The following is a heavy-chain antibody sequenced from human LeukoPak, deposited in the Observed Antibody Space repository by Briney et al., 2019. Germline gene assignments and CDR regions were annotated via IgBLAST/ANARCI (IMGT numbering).Heavy chain of an antibody. CDR1: GFTFSSYA. D-gene: IGHD3-22*01. CDR3: ARRGYYYDSSAYFYFDY. Sequence: GGSLGLSCVASGFTFSSYAMSWVRQAPGKGLEWVSVIVGSGGGTYYADSVKGRFTISRDNSKNTLYLQMNSLRAEDTAIYYCARRGYYYDSSAYFYFDYWGQGTLVTVSS. J-gene: IGHJ4*02. CDR2: IVGSGGGT. V-gene: IGHV3-23*01.